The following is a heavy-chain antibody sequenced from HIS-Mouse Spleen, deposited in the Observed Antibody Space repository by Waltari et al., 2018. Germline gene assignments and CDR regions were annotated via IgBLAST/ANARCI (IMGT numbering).Heavy chain of an antibody. V-gene: IGHV4-34*01. CDR1: GGSFSGYY. Sequence: QVQLQQCGAGLLKPSETLSLTCAVYGGSFSGYYWSWIRQPPGKGLEWIGEINHSGSTNYNPSLKSRVTISVDTSKNQFSLKLSSVTAADTAVYYCARSNGYSSSWAYWGQGTLVTVSS. J-gene: IGHJ4*02. D-gene: IGHD6-13*01. CDR2: INHSGST. CDR3: ARSNGYSSSWAY.